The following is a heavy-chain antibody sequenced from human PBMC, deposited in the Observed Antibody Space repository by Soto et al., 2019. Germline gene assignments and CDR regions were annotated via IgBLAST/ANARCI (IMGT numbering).Heavy chain of an antibody. CDR2: INAGNGNT. CDR1: GYTFTSYA. CDR3: ARARGLALIDF. V-gene: IGHV1-3*01. Sequence: ASVKVPCKASGYTFTSYAMHWVRQAPGQRLEWMGWINAGNGNTKYSQKFQGRVTITRDTSASTAYMELSSLRSEDTAVYYCARARGLALIDFCGQGTLLTVSS. J-gene: IGHJ4*02. D-gene: IGHD3-3*02.